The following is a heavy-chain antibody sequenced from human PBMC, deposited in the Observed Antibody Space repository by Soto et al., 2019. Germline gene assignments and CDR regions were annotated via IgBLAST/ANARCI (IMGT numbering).Heavy chain of an antibody. CDR2: IWYDGSNK. J-gene: IGHJ6*01. CDR1: GFTFSSYG. D-gene: IGHD3-10*01. CDR3: ARDITMVRGVIARYYYGMDV. V-gene: IGHV3-33*01. Sequence: QVQLVESGGGVVQPGRSLRLSCAASGFTFSSYGMHWVRQAPGKGLEWVAVIWYDGSNKYYADSVKGRFTISRDNSKNTLYLQMNSLRAEDTDVYYCARDITMVRGVIARYYYGMDVW.